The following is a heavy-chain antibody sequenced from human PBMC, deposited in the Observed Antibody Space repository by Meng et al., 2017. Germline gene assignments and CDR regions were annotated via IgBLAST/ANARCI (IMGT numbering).Heavy chain of an antibody. CDR3: ARDNGANGFDY. CDR1: GYTFTSYG. J-gene: IGHJ4*02. D-gene: IGHD4/OR15-4a*01. V-gene: IGHV7-4-1*02. Sequence: QVQLVQSGSELKKSEASVKVSCKASGYTFTSYGMDWVRQAPGQGLEWMGWINTNTGNPTYAQGFTGRFVFSLVTSVSTAYLQISSLEAEDTAVYFCARDNGANGFDYWGQGTLVTVSS. CDR2: INTNTGNP.